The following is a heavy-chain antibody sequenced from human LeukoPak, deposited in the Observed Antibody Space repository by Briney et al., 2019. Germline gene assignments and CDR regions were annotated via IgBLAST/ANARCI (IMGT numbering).Heavy chain of an antibody. J-gene: IGHJ6*03. Sequence: GGSLRLSCAASGFTFSDYYMSWIRQAPGKGLEWVSYISSSGSTIYYADSVKGRFTISRDNAKNSLYLQMNSLRAEDTAVYYCAREEWELLRYYYYYMDVWGKGTTVTVSS. CDR3: AREEWELLRYYYYYMDV. D-gene: IGHD1-26*01. V-gene: IGHV3-11*04. CDR1: GFTFSDYY. CDR2: ISSSGSTI.